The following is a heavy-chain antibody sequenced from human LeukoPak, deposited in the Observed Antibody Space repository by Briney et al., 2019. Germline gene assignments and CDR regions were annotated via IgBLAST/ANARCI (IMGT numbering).Heavy chain of an antibody. V-gene: IGHV1-2*02. CDR3: ARDAAQWELLGGFDY. Sequence: ASVKVSCKASGYTFTGYYMHWVRQAPGQGLEWMGWINPNSGGTNYAQKFQGRVTMTRDTSISTAYMELSRLRSDDTAVYYCARDAAQWELLGGFDYWGQGTLVTVSS. CDR2: INPNSGGT. D-gene: IGHD1-26*01. CDR1: GYTFTGYY. J-gene: IGHJ4*02.